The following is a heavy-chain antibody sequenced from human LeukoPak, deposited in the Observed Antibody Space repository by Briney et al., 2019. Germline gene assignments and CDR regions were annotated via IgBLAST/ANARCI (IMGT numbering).Heavy chain of an antibody. J-gene: IGHJ4*02. V-gene: IGHV5-51*01. CDR2: IYPGYSDT. D-gene: IGHD2-21*02. CDR3: ARTYCGGDCSYSYFDY. Sequence: GESLKISRKGSGYSFTTFWIGWVRQMPGKGLELMGIIYPGYSDTTYSPSFQGQVTISADKSISTAYLQWSSLKASDTAMYYCARTYCGGDCSYSYFDYWGQGTLVTVSS. CDR1: GYSFTTFW.